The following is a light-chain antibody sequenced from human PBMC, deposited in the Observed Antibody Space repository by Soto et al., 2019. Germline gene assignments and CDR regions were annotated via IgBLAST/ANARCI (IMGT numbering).Light chain of an antibody. V-gene: IGKV1-39*01. J-gene: IGKJ2*04. CDR2: TAS. CDR1: QSIRTY. CDR3: QQTYSTLGS. Sequence: DIPVTQSPSSLSASVGDRVTITCRASQSIRTYLNWYQQRSGKPPKLLIHTASTLQSGVPSRFSGSGSGTDFTLTISSLQPEDFATYYCQQTYSTLGSFGQGTKLEIK.